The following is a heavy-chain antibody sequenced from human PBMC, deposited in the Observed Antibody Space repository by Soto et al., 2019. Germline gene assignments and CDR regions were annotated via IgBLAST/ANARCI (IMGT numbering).Heavy chain of an antibody. CDR1: GGSLSSSYSY. V-gene: IGHV4-39*07. CDR2: FYHSGST. CDR3: ARRGLRNFGGALHDAFDI. D-gene: IGHD3-16*01. Sequence: SETLSLTCTVSGGSLSSSYSYWGWIRQPPGKGLEWIGSFYHSGSTYYNPSLKSRVTISVDTSKNQFSLKLSSVTAADTAVYYCARRGLRNFGGALHDAFDIWGQGTMVTVSS. J-gene: IGHJ3*02.